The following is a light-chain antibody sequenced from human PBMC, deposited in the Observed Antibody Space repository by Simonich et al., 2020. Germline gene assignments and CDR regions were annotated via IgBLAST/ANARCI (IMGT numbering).Light chain of an antibody. Sequence: DIVMTQSPDSLAVSLGERATINCKSSQSVLYSSNNKNYLAWYQQKPGQPPKPLIYWASTRESGVPYRFSGSGSGTDFTLTISSLQAEDVAVYYCQQYYSTPQTFGQGTKVEIK. CDR1: QSVLYSSNNKNY. J-gene: IGKJ1*01. CDR3: QQYYSTPQT. CDR2: WAS. V-gene: IGKV4-1*01.